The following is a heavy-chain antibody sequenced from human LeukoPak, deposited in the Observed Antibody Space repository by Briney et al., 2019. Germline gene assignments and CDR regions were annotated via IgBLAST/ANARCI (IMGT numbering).Heavy chain of an antibody. J-gene: IGHJ4*02. CDR3: ASNSGSYFGYPGTFDS. D-gene: IGHD1-26*01. CDR1: GFTFSNYW. CDR2: INSDGSST. Sequence: GGSLRLSCAASGFTFSNYWMHWVRQAPGKGLVWVSRINSDGSSTSYADSVKGRFTISRDNAKNSLYLQMNSLRAEDTAVYYCASNSGSYFGYPGTFDSWGQGTLVTVSS. V-gene: IGHV3-74*01.